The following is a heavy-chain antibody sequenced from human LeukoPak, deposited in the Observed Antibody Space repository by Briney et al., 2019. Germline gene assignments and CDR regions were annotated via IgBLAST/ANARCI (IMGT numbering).Heavy chain of an antibody. Sequence: GGSLRLSCAASRFTFSNYWMSWVRQAPGKGLEWVANIKQDGSEKYYVNSVKGRFTISRDNTKNSLYLQMNSLRAEDTAVYYCASVRGVIGGSVMSNDYWGQGTLVTVSS. D-gene: IGHD3-10*01. CDR2: IKQDGSEK. J-gene: IGHJ4*02. CDR1: RFTFSNYW. V-gene: IGHV3-7*01. CDR3: ASVRGVIGGSVMSNDY.